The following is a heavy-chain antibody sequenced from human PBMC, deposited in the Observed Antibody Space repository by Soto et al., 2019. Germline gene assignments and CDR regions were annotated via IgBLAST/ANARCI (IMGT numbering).Heavy chain of an antibody. V-gene: IGHV4-59*01. CDR2: IYYSGST. Sequence: LEILSLTCTVSGGSISSYCWSWVRQPPEKGLEWIGYIYYSGSTNYNPSLKSRVTISVDTSKNQFSLKLSSVTAADTAVYYCASGDILTGYPFDYWGQGTLVTVSS. J-gene: IGHJ4*02. CDR1: GGSISSYC. D-gene: IGHD3-9*01. CDR3: ASGDILTGYPFDY.